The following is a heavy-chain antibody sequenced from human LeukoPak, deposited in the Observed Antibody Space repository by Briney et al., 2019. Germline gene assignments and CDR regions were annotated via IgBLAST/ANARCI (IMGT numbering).Heavy chain of an antibody. D-gene: IGHD1-26*01. V-gene: IGHV3-48*02. J-gene: IGHJ4*02. CDR3: ARDLHSGAYTFDY. CDR1: GFTFSSFG. Sequence: PGGSLRLSCAASGFTFSSFGMNWVRQAPGKGLEWVSHISSTMYYADSVKGRFTISRDNAKNSLYLQMNSLRDEDTAVYYCARDLHSGAYTFDYWGQGTLVTVSS. CDR2: ISSTM.